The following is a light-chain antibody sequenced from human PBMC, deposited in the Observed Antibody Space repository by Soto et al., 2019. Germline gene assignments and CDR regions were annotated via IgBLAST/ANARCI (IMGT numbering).Light chain of an antibody. Sequence: QSALTQPASVSGSPGQSITISCTGTSSDVGGYKFVSWYQQHPGEAPKLMIYEVSSRPSGISNRFSGSKSGNTASLTISGLQAEDEADYYCSSYTTNSTLEVFGTGTKLTVL. CDR2: EVS. V-gene: IGLV2-14*01. CDR3: SSYTTNSTLEV. CDR1: SSDVGGYKF. J-gene: IGLJ1*01.